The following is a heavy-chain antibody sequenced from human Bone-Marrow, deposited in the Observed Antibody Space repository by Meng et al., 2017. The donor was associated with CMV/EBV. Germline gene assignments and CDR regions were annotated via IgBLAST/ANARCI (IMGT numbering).Heavy chain of an antibody. CDR2: ISSSGSTI. D-gene: IGHD3-10*01. Sequence: GESLKISCAASGFTFSDYYMSWIRQAPGKGLEWVSYISSSGSTIYYADSVKGRFTISRDNAKNSLYLQMNSLRAEDTAVYYCARDGPREYDYYYYYGMDVWGQGPTVTVSS. CDR3: ARDGPREYDYYYYYGMDV. V-gene: IGHV3-11*01. CDR1: GFTFSDYY. J-gene: IGHJ6*02.